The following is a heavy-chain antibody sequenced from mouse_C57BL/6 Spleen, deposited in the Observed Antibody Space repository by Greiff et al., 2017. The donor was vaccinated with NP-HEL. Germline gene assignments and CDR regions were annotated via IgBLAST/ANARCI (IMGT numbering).Heavy chain of an antibody. V-gene: IGHV1-61*01. D-gene: IGHD2-3*01. Sequence: VKQSCKASGYTFTSYWMDWVKQRPGQGLEWIGNIYPSDSETHYNQKFKDKATLTVDKSSSTAYMQLSSLTSEDSAVYYCARFGYYDWFAYWGQGTLVTVSA. CDR2: IYPSDSET. J-gene: IGHJ3*01. CDR3: ARFGYYDWFAY. CDR1: GYTFTSYW.